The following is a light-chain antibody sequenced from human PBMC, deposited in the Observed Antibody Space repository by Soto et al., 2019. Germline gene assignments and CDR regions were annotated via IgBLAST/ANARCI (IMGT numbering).Light chain of an antibody. CDR1: QSISRT. J-gene: IGKJ3*01. CDR3: QQRSNWPLFT. V-gene: IGKV3-11*01. Sequence: EIVLTQSPDTLSVSPGERATLSCRASQSISRTLAWYQQKSGQPPRLLIYDASNRATGIPARFSGSGSGTDFTLTISSLEPEDFAVYYCQQRSNWPLFTFGPGTKVDIK. CDR2: DAS.